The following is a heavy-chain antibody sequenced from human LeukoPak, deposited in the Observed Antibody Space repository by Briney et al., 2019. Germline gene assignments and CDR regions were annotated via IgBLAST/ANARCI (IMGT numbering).Heavy chain of an antibody. D-gene: IGHD2-8*01. CDR2: IIPIDGVE. CDR1: GGTSSSHT. V-gene: IGHV1-69*02. CDR3: ARALDCTNGVCFGDDAFDI. J-gene: IGHJ3*02. Sequence: AASVKVSCKASGGTSSSHTISWVRQAPGQGLEWIGRIIPIDGVENYAHKFQGRVTITADKLTSTAYMELSSLRSEDTAVYYCARALDCTNGVCFGDDAFDIWGQGTMVTVSS.